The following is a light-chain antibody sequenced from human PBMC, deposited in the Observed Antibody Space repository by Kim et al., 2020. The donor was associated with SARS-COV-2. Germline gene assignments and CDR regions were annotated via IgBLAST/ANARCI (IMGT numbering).Light chain of an antibody. CDR1: NLGDKY. V-gene: IGLV3-1*01. CDR2: QDS. Sequence: SVAPGQKASVTCAGDNLGDKYACWYQQKPGQSPVLVIYQDSKRPSGIPERFSGSNSGNTATLTIGGTLTMDEADYYCQAWDSSTGVFGTGTKVTVL. J-gene: IGLJ1*01. CDR3: QAWDSSTGV.